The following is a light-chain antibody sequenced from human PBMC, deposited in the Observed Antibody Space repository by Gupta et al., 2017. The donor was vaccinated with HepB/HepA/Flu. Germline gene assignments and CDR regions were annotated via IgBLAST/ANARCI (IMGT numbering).Light chain of an antibody. J-gene: IGLJ2*01. V-gene: IGLV2-11*01. CDR2: DVT. CDR3: CSYAGSHSWV. CDR1: SSDVGGYNY. Sequence: QSALTQPRSVSGSLGQSVPISCTGTSSDVGGYNYVSWYQQHPGKAPKFMIYDVTKRPSGVPDRFSGSKSGNTASLTISGLQAEDEANYHCCSYAGSHSWVFGGGTKVTVL.